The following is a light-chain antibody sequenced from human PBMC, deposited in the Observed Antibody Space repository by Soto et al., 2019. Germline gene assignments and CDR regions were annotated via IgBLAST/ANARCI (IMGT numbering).Light chain of an antibody. CDR1: QSLSNTY. V-gene: IGKV3D-7*01. Sequence: EFVMTQSPATLSLSLGDRATLSCRASQSLSNTYISWYQQNPGQAPRLLIYGASTRATGIPARFSGSGSGTDFTLTISSLQPEDFAFYYCRQVFDLPLTFGGGTKVDIK. CDR3: RQVFDLPLT. CDR2: GAS. J-gene: IGKJ4*01.